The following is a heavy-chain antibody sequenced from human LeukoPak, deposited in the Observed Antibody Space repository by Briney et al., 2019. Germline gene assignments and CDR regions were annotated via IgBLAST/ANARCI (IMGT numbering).Heavy chain of an antibody. CDR2: INHSGST. CDR3: ARGPRLWFGESHYYYYGMDV. V-gene: IGHV4-4*02. D-gene: IGHD3-10*01. CDR1: GGSISSSNW. Sequence: SGTLSLTCAVSGGSISSSNWWSWVRQPPGKGLEWIGEINHSGSTNYNPSLKSRVTISVDTSKNQFSLKLSSVTAADTAVYYCARGPRLWFGESHYYYYGMDVWGQGTTVTVSS. J-gene: IGHJ6*02.